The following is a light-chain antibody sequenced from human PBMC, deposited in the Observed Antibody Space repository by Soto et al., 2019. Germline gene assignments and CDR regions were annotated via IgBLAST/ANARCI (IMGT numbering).Light chain of an antibody. CDR2: DAS. CDR1: QSISTY. V-gene: IGKV3-11*01. CDR3: QQRSNWPLT. Sequence: EVVLTQSPGTLSLSPGEGATLSCTASQSISTYLAWYQQKPGQAPRLLIYDASTTVAGVPARFRGSGSGTDFTLTISSLQPEDSAVYYCQQRSNWPLTFGGGTRVEIK. J-gene: IGKJ4*01.